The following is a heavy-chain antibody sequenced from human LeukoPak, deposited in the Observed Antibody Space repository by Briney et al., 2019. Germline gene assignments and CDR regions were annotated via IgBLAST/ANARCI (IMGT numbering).Heavy chain of an antibody. V-gene: IGHV4-4*07. Sequence: PSETLSLTXTVSGGSISSYYWIWIRQPPGKGLEWIGRIYTSGSTNYNPSLKSRVTMSVDTSKNQFSLKLSSVTAADTAVYYCARQSTVTKGVGYYYYYMDVWGKGTTVTVSS. D-gene: IGHD4-17*01. CDR2: IYTSGST. CDR3: ARQSTVTKGVGYYYYYMDV. CDR1: GGSISSYY. J-gene: IGHJ6*03.